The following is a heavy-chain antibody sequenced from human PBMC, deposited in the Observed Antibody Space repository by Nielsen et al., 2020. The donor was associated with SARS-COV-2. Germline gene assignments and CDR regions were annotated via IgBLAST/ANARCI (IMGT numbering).Heavy chain of an antibody. J-gene: IGHJ6*02. CDR2: IYSGGST. V-gene: IGHV3-66*01. Sequence: GESLKISCAASGFTVSSNYMSWVRQAPGKGLEWVSVIYSGGSTYYADSVKGRFTISRDNSKNTLYLQMNNLRGEDSAIYYCARDYGDFRDYYYGMDVWGQGTTVTVSS. CDR1: GFTVSSNY. D-gene: IGHD4-17*01. CDR3: ARDYGDFRDYYYGMDV.